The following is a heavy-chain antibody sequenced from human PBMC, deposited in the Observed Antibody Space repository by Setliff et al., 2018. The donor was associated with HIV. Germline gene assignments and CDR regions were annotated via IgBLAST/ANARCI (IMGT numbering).Heavy chain of an antibody. V-gene: IGHV3-23*01. CDR1: GGSISSSRYY. CDR3: AKNPKYISGWFQYYFDY. J-gene: IGHJ4*02. Sequence: ETLSLTCTVSGGSISSSRYYWGWIRQPPGKGLGWVSAISATAGDTYYADSVKGRFTISRDNSKNTLYLQMNSLRAEDTAVYYCAKNPKYISGWFQYYFDYWGQGALVTVSS. D-gene: IGHD6-19*01. CDR2: ISATAGDT.